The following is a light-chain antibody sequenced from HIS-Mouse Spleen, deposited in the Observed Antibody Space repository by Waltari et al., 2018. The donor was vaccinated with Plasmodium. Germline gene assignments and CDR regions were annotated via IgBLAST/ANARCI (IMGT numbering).Light chain of an antibody. Sequence: QSALTQPASVSGSPGPSITISCTGTSSDVGSYHLVSGYQQHPGKAPKLMMYEGSKRPQGGSKSFSGSKSVKTAVLTISGLQAEDEADYYCCSYAGSSTFVFGGGTKLTVL. J-gene: IGLJ3*02. CDR1: SSDVGSYHL. CDR2: EGS. V-gene: IGLV2-23*01. CDR3: CSYAGSSTFV.